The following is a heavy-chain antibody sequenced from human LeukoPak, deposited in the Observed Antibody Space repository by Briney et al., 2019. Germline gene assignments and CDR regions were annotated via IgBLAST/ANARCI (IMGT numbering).Heavy chain of an antibody. CDR1: GGSISSGGYY. V-gene: IGHV4-30-2*01. CDR2: IYHSGST. CDR3: ARNHYYGSGSYEDAFDI. J-gene: IGHJ3*02. D-gene: IGHD3-10*01. Sequence: SETLSLTCTVSGGSISSGGYYWSWIRQPPGKGLEWIGYIYHSGSTYYNPSLKSRVTISVDRSKNQFSLKLSSVTAADTAVYYCARNHYYGSGSYEDAFDIWGQGTMVTVSS.